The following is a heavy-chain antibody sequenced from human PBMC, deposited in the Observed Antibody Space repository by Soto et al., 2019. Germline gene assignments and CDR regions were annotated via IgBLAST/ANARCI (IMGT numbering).Heavy chain of an antibody. Sequence: ASVKVSCKASGYTFTSYDINWVRQATGQGLEWMGWMNPNSGNTGYAQKFQGRVTMTRNTSISTAYMELSSLRSEDTAVYYCARGNTLYDFWSGYYIGARYYYYYYGMDVWGQGTKVTGS. CDR3: ARGNTLYDFWSGYYIGARYYYYYYGMDV. D-gene: IGHD3-3*01. CDR2: MNPNSGNT. CDR1: GYTFTSYD. J-gene: IGHJ6*02. V-gene: IGHV1-8*01.